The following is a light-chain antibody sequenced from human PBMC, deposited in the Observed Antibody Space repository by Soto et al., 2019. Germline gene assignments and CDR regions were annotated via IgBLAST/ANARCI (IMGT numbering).Light chain of an antibody. V-gene: IGKV3-15*01. Sequence: EIVVKQSPSTLSVSPGGRATLSCRASQSISGTLAWYQQKPGQAPRLLIHGASTRAPGFPARFSGSGSGTDFTLTISSLQSEDFAVYYCQQYNNWPPWTFGQGTKVDIK. CDR3: QQYNNWPPWT. CDR1: QSISGT. CDR2: GAS. J-gene: IGKJ1*01.